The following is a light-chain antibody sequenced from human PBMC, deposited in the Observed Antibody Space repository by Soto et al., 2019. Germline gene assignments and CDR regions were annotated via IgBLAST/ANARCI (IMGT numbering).Light chain of an antibody. V-gene: IGKV1-39*01. CDR1: QTISTW. Sequence: IQMTQSPSTLSASVGDRVTITCRASQTISTWLAWHQQKPGKAPKILIYAASSLQSGVPSRVSGSGSGTDFTLTISSLKPEDFETYYCQQSYSTLWTFGQGTKVDIK. J-gene: IGKJ1*01. CDR2: AAS. CDR3: QQSYSTLWT.